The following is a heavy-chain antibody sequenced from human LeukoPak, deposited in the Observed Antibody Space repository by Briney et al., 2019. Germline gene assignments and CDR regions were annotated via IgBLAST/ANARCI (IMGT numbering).Heavy chain of an antibody. CDR3: AREWPMTPYFDY. Sequence: PGGSLRLSCAASGFTLNTYAMTWVRQVPGKGLEWVAVISYDGSNKYYADSVKGRFTISRDNSKNTLYLQMNSLRAEDTAVYYCAREWPMTPYFDYWGQGTLVTVSS. V-gene: IGHV3-30*04. CDR1: GFTLNTYA. D-gene: IGHD5-24*01. J-gene: IGHJ4*02. CDR2: ISYDGSNK.